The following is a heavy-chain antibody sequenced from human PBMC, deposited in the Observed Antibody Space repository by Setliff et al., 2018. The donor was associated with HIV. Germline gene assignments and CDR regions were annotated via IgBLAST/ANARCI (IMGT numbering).Heavy chain of an antibody. CDR3: ARDLYYYDSSSYLRWYFDL. CDR1: GGSITSGGYY. D-gene: IGHD3-22*01. V-gene: IGHV4-31*03. CDR2: IYYSGST. J-gene: IGHJ2*01. Sequence: LSLTCTVSGGSITSGGYYWTWIRQHPGKGLEWIGYIYYSGSTYYNPSLKSRVTISVDTSKNQFSLKLSSVTAADTAVYYCARDLYYYDSSSYLRWYFDLWGRGTLVTVSS.